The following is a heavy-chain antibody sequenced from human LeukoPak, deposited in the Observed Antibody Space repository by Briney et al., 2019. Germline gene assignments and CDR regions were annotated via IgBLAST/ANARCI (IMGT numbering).Heavy chain of an antibody. D-gene: IGHD3-22*01. CDR2: ISGSGGSS. CDR3: AKALYYFDSSGYSGLDY. J-gene: IGHJ4*02. CDR1: GFTFSSYA. Sequence: GGSLRLSCAASGFTFSSYAMSWVRQAPGKGLEWVSAISGSGGSSYYADSVKGRFTISRDSSKNTLYLQMNSLRAEDTAVYYCAKALYYFDSSGYSGLDYWGQGSLVTVSS. V-gene: IGHV3-23*01.